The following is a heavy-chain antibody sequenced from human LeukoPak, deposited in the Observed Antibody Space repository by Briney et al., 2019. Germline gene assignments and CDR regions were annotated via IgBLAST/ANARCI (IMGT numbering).Heavy chain of an antibody. V-gene: IGHV4-39*01. D-gene: IGHD2-2*02. J-gene: IGHJ4*02. CDR3: ARLYCSSTSCYNSPYDRDFPFDY. Sequence: PSETLSLTCTVSGGSISSSSYYWGWIRQPPGKGLEWIGSIYYSGSTYYNPSLKSRVTISVDTSKNQFSLKLSSVTAADTAVYYCARLYCSSTSCYNSPYDRDFPFDYWGQGTLVTVSS. CDR2: IYYSGST. CDR1: GGSISSSSYY.